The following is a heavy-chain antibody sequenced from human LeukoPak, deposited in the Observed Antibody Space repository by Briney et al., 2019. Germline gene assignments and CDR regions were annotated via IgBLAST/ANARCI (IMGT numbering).Heavy chain of an antibody. CDR3: ARDLLPVGSTGLAY. D-gene: IGHD2-8*02. Sequence: GGSLRLSCAASGFTFSSYSMNWVRRAPGKGLEWVSYISSSSDTVYYADSVMGRFTISRDNAKNSLYLQMNSVRDEDTAVYYCARDLLPVGSTGLAYWGQGTLVTVSS. V-gene: IGHV3-48*02. J-gene: IGHJ4*02. CDR1: GFTFSSYS. CDR2: ISSSSDTV.